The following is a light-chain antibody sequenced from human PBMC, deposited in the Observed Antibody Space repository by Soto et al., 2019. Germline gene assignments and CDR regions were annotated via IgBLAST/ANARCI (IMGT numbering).Light chain of an antibody. V-gene: IGLV2-8*01. CDR2: DVI. Sequence: QSALTQPPSASGSPGQSVTISCTGTSSDVGGYNYVSWYQQHPGKAPKLIMYDVIKRPSGVPDRFSGSKSGNTASLTVSGLQPEDEADYYCTSYAGINILYIFGTGTKLTVL. J-gene: IGLJ1*01. CDR1: SSDVGGYNY. CDR3: TSYAGINILYI.